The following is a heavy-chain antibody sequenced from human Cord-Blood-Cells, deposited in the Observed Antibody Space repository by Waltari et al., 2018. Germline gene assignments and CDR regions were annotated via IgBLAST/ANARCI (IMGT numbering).Heavy chain of an antibody. Sequence: QVPLVQSGAEVREPGASASVPCQASGDTLASSPISRVRQATGQGLEWTGWMNPNSGNTGYAQKFQGRVTMTRNTSISTAYMELSSLRSEDTAVYYCARGGSSGVFDYWGQGTLVTVSS. J-gene: IGHJ4*02. CDR3: ARGGSSGVFDY. V-gene: IGHV1-8*01. CDR2: MNPNSGNT. CDR1: GDTLASSP. D-gene: IGHD6-6*01.